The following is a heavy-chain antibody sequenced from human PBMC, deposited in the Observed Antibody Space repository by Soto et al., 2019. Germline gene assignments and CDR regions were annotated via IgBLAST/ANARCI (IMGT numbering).Heavy chain of an antibody. D-gene: IGHD2-2*02. CDR2: SAPEEGEP. V-gene: IGHV1-24*01. Sequence: ASVKVSCKVPKNTLTELTIDWLRQAPGEGLEWMGRSAPEEGEPIYPQKFQGRVSMTEDPSTDTAYMELRSLRSDDTAVYYCARGGIVVVPAAILPPAYTYYYYVMYFWGQGTTVIVYS. J-gene: IGHJ6*02. CDR3: ARGGIVVVPAAILPPAYTYYYYVMYF. CDR1: KNTLTELT.